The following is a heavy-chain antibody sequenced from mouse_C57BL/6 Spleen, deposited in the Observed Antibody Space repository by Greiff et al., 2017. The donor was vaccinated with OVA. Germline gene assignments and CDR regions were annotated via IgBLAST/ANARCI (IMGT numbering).Heavy chain of an antibody. Sequence: VQLQQPGAELVKPGASVKMSCKASGYTFTSYWITWVKQRPGQGLEWIGDIYPGSGSTNYNEKFKSKATLTVDTSSSTAYMQLSSLTSEDSAVYYCARSDGYYLYYAMDYWGQGTSVTVSS. CDR3: ARSDGYYLYYAMDY. CDR2: IYPGSGST. CDR1: GYTFTSYW. V-gene: IGHV1-55*01. J-gene: IGHJ4*01. D-gene: IGHD2-3*01.